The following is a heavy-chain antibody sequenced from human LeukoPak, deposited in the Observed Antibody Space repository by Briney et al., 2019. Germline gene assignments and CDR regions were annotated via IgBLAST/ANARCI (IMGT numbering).Heavy chain of an antibody. Sequence: PGGSLRLSCAASGFTFSTFAMIWVRQPPGKGLVWVSRINREGNDTIYADSVKGRFTISRDNAKNTLYLQMTSLRAEDTALYYCAREAFQFGQYYFDYWGQGTPVTVSS. CDR3: AREAFQFGQYYFDY. CDR2: INREGNDT. D-gene: IGHD3-10*01. J-gene: IGHJ4*02. V-gene: IGHV3-74*01. CDR1: GFTFSTFA.